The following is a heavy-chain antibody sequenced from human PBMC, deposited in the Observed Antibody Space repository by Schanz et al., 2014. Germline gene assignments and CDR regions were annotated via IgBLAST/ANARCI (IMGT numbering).Heavy chain of an antibody. D-gene: IGHD3-3*01. CDR2: ISVYNHNK. CDR1: GYIFINSG. J-gene: IGHJ4*02. V-gene: IGHV1-18*01. CDR3: ARDRRFFDRDDLYYFDS. Sequence: QIQLVQSGPEVKKPGATVKVSCKASGYIFINSGISWVRQAPGQGLEWMGCISVYNHNKEYDQKFQGRFTMTTDPSTSTAYMALTDLRSDDTAVYYCARDRRFFDRDDLYYFDSWGQGTLVTVSS.